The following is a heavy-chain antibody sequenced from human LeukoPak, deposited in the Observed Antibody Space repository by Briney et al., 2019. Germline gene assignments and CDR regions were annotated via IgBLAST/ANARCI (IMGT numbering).Heavy chain of an antibody. V-gene: IGHV4-59*01. J-gene: IGHJ4*02. CDR1: GGSISSYY. CDR2: NYYSGST. D-gene: IGHD5-18*01. Sequence: SETLSLTCTVSGGSISSYYWSWIRQPPGKGLEWIGYNYYSGSTNYNPSLKSRVTISVDTSKNQFSLKLSSVTAADTAVYYCARVKVGYSYGSPYFDYWGQGTLVTVSS. CDR3: ARVKVGYSYGSPYFDY.